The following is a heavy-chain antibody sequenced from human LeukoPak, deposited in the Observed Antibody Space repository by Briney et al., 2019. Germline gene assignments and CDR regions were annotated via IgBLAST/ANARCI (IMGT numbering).Heavy chain of an antibody. CDR2: IIPIFGTA. CDR1: GGTFSSYA. V-gene: IGHV1-69*13. CDR3: AREINLGLHCSSTSCYGGGFDY. Sequence: ASVKVSCKASGGTFSSYAISWVRQAPGQGLEWMGGIIPIFGTANYAQKLQGRVTITADESTSTAYMELSSLRSEDTAVYYCAREINLGLHCSSTSCYGGGFDYWGQGTLVTVSS. D-gene: IGHD2-2*01. J-gene: IGHJ4*02.